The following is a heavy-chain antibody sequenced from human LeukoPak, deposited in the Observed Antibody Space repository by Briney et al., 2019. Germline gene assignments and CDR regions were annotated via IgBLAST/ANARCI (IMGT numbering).Heavy chain of an antibody. D-gene: IGHD2-8*01. J-gene: IGHJ6*02. V-gene: IGHV3-30*04. CDR1: GFTLSSYA. CDR2: ISYDGTNK. Sequence: PGGSLRLSCAASGFTLSSYAMHWVRQAPAKGLEWVAVISYDGTNKYYADSVKGRFTISRDNSRNTLYLQMNSLRAEDTAVYYCARGPERTCVGTRYYYDMDVWGQGSTVTFSS. CDR3: ARGPERTCVGTRYYYDMDV.